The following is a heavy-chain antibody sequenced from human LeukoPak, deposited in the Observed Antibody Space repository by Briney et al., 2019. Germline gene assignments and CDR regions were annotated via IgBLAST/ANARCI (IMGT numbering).Heavy chain of an antibody. CDR2: INHSGST. J-gene: IGHJ3*02. V-gene: IGHV4-34*01. CDR3: ARAIGYYYGSGSYAFDI. D-gene: IGHD3-10*01. CDR1: GGSFSGYY. Sequence: SETLSLTCAIYGGSFSGYYWSWIRQPPGKGLEWIGEINHSGSTNYNPSLKSRVTISLDTSKNQFSLKLSSVTAADTAVYYCARAIGYYYGSGSYAFDIWGQGTMVTVSS.